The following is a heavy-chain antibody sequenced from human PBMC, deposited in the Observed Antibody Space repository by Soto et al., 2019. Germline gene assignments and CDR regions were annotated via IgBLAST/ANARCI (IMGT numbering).Heavy chain of an antibody. CDR3: ARDNYDSSGYYYWFDP. J-gene: IGHJ5*02. D-gene: IGHD3-22*01. Sequence: PSETLSLTCTVSGGSISSGGYYWSWIRQHPGKGLEWIGYIYYSGSTYYNPSLKSRVTISVDTSKNQFSLKLSSVTAADTAVYYCARDNYDSSGYYYWFDPWGQGTLVTVSS. CDR1: GGSISSGGYY. CDR2: IYYSGST. V-gene: IGHV4-31*03.